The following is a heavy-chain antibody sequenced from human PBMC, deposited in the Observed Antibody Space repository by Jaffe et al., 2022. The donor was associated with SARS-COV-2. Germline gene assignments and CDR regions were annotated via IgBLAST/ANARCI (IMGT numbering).Heavy chain of an antibody. CDR2: IYYSGST. J-gene: IGHJ5*02. V-gene: IGHV4-39*01. CDR1: GGSISSSSYY. D-gene: IGHD3-3*01. Sequence: QLQLQESGPGLVKPSETLSLTCTVSGGSISSSSYYWGWIRQPPGKGLEWIGSIYYSGSTYYNPSLKSRVTISVDTSKNQFSLKLSSVTAADTAVYYCARHVMEGYYPNWFDPWGQGTLVTVSS. CDR3: ARHVMEGYYPNWFDP.